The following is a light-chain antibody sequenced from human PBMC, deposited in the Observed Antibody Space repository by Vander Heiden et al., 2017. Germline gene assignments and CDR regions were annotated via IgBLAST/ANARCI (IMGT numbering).Light chain of an antibody. V-gene: IGKV3-15*01. CDR1: QSVSSN. CDR3: HQYNNWPLT. CDR2: GAS. J-gene: IGKJ4*01. Sequence: EIVMTQSPATLSVSPGERATLSCRASQSVSSNLAWYQQKPGQAPRLLIYGASTRATGIPARFSGSGSVTEFTLTISSLQSEDFAVYYCHQYNNWPLTFGGGTKVEIK.